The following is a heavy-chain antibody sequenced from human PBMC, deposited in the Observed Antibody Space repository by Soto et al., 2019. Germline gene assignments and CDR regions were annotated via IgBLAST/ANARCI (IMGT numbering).Heavy chain of an antibody. D-gene: IGHD1-26*01. Sequence: SETLSLTCTFSGGSISSYYWSLIRQPPGKGLEWIGYIYYSGSTNYNPSLKSRVTISVDTSKNQFSLKLSSVTAADTAVYYCAREGSSHRLRDAFDIWGQGTMVTVSS. J-gene: IGHJ3*02. V-gene: IGHV4-59*01. CDR2: IYYSGST. CDR1: GGSISSYY. CDR3: AREGSSHRLRDAFDI.